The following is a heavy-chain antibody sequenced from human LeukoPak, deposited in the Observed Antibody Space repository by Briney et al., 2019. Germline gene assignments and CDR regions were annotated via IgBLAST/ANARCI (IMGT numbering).Heavy chain of an antibody. D-gene: IGHD3-22*01. CDR1: GGSISSYY. CDR2: INHSGST. CDR3: ARGAWTVAINF. Sequence: SETLSLTCTVSGGSISSYYWSWIRQPPGKGLEWIGEINHSGSTNYNPSLKSRVTISVDTSKSQFSLKLSSLTAADTAVYYCARGAWTVAINFWGQGTLVTVSS. V-gene: IGHV4-34*01. J-gene: IGHJ4*02.